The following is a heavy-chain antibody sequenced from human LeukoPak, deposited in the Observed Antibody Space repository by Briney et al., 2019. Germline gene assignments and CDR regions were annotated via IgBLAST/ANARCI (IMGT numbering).Heavy chain of an antibody. CDR1: GGSISSGSYY. Sequence: SETLSLTCTVSGGSISSGSYYWSWIRQPPGKGLEWIGYIYYSGSTNYNPSLKSRVTISVDTSKNQFSLKLCSVTAADTAVYYCARVGSGSWYDDGEYYYYYMDVWGKGTTVTISS. CDR3: ARVGSGSWYDDGEYYYYYMDV. J-gene: IGHJ6*03. CDR2: IYYSGST. V-gene: IGHV4-61*01. D-gene: IGHD6-13*01.